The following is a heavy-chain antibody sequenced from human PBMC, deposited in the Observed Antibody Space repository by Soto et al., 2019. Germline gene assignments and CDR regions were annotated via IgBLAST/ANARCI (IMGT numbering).Heavy chain of an antibody. Sequence: GGSLRLSCVTSGFTFSRNTMNWVRQAPGKGLEWVASITSSGSYVYYADSVKGRFSASRDNAKNSLSLQMGSLRPDDTAIYFCVKDEGIEAMDVWGQGTTVTVSS. D-gene: IGHD3-3*02. CDR1: GFTFSRNT. V-gene: IGHV3-21*01. CDR2: ITSSGSYV. J-gene: IGHJ6*02. CDR3: VKDEGIEAMDV.